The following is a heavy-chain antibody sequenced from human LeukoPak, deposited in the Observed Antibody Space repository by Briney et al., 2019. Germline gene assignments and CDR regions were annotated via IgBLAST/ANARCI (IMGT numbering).Heavy chain of an antibody. CDR1: GFTVSSNY. V-gene: IGHV3-53*01. CDR2: IYSGGST. D-gene: IGHD4-17*01. J-gene: IGHJ4*02. Sequence: GGSLRLSCAASGFTVSSNYMSWVRQAPGKGLEWVSLIYSGGSTCYADSVKGRFTISRDNSNNTLYLQMNSLRAEDTAVYYCARVPLLYGDEHWGQGTLVTVSS. CDR3: ARVPLLYGDEH.